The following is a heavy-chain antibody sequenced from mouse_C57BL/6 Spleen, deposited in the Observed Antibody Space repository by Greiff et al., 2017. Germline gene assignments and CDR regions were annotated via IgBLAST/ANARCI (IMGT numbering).Heavy chain of an antibody. CDR2: INPNNGGT. J-gene: IGHJ1*03. CDR3: AINYYYGSSCPFWYFDV. Sequence: EVQLQESGPELVKPGASVKIPCKASGYTFTDYNMDWVKQSHGKSLEWIGDINPNNGGTIYNQKFKGKATLTVDKSSSTAYMELRSLTSEDTAVXYCAINYYYGSSCPFWYFDVWGTGTTVTVSS. CDR1: GYTFTDYN. D-gene: IGHD1-1*01. V-gene: IGHV1-18*01.